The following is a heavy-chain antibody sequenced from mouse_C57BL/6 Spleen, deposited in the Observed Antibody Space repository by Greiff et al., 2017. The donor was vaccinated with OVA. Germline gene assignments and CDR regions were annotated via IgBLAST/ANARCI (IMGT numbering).Heavy chain of an antibody. Sequence: QVQLQQSGAELVRPGASVKLSCKASGYTFTDYYINWVKQTPGQGLEWIARIYPGSGNTSYNEKFKGKATLTAEKSSSTAYMQLSSLTSEDSAVYFCARAPFGDYWGQGTTLTVSS. CDR3: ARAPFGDY. V-gene: IGHV1-76*01. CDR2: IYPGSGNT. J-gene: IGHJ2*01. CDR1: GYTFTDYY.